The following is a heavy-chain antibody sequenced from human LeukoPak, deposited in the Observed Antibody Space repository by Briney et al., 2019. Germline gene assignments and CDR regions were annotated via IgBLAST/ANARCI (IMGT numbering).Heavy chain of an antibody. CDR2: INPNSGGT. D-gene: IGHD3-22*01. V-gene: IGHV1-2*02. J-gene: IGHJ4*02. CDR3: ARTYYYDSSGPETDY. CDR1: GYTFTGYY. Sequence: ASVKVSCKASGYTFTGYYMHRVRQAPGQGLEWMGWINPNSGGTNYAQKFQGRVTMTRDTSLSTAYMELSRLRSDDTAVYYCARTYYYDSSGPETDYWGQGTLVTVSS.